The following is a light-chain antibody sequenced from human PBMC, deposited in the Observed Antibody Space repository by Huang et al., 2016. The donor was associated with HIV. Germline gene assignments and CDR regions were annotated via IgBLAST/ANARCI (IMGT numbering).Light chain of an antibody. Sequence: DIQMTQSPSSLSASVGDRVTITCRASQVISNSLALYQQKPGKAPKLLLYAASRLESGVPSRFSGSGSGTDYTLTISSLQPEDFATYYCQQYYSTPQTFGQGTKVEIK. CDR3: QQYYSTPQT. CDR1: QVISNS. J-gene: IGKJ1*01. V-gene: IGKV1-NL1*01. CDR2: AAS.